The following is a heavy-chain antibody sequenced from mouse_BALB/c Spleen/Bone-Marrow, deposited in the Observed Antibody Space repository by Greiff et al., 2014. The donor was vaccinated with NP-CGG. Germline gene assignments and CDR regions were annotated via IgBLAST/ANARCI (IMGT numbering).Heavy chain of an antibody. V-gene: IGHV1S130*01. CDR1: GYTFTNSW. D-gene: IGHD3-2*02. CDR2: IHPNSGNT. Sequence: QVQLQQSGSVLVRPGASVKLSCKASGYTFTNSWMHWGKQRPGQGLEWIGEIHPNSGNTNYNEKFKGKATLTVDTSSSTAYVDLSSLTSEDSAVYYCARSGFDYWGQGTTLTVSS. J-gene: IGHJ2*01. CDR3: ARSGFDY.